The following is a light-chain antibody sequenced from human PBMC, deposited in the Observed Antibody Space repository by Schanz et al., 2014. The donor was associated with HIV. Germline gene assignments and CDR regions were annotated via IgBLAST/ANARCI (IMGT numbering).Light chain of an antibody. V-gene: IGKV1-39*01. CDR3: QQSYSTPDT. Sequence: DIQLTQSPSFLSASVGDRVTITCRARQGISNSLAWYQQRPGKAPRVLIYAASTLQRGVPSRFSGSGSGTDFTLTISSLQPEDFATYYCQQSYSTPDTFGQGTKLEIK. CDR1: QGISNS. J-gene: IGKJ2*01. CDR2: AAS.